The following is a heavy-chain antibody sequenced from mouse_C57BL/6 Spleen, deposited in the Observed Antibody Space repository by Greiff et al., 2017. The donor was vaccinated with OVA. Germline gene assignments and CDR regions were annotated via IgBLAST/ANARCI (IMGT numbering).Heavy chain of an antibody. Sequence: EVQLVESGGDLVKPGGSLKLSCAASGFTFSSYGMSWVRQTPDKRLEWVATISSGGSYPYYTDSVKGRFTISRDHAKNTLYLQISSLKAEDTAIYYCARHTNCYGSSPRAMDYWGQGTSVTVSS. J-gene: IGHJ4*01. D-gene: IGHD1-1*01. V-gene: IGHV5-6*01. CDR3: ARHTNCYGSSPRAMDY. CDR2: ISSGGSYP. CDR1: GFTFSSYG.